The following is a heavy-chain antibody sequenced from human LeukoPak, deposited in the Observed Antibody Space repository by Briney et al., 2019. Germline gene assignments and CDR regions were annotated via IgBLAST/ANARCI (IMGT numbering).Heavy chain of an antibody. D-gene: IGHD1-26*01. CDR2: ISSNGGST. CDR1: GFTFSSYA. Sequence: GGSLRLSCSASGFTFSSYAMHWVRQAPGKGLEYVSAISSNGGSTYYGNSVKGRFTISRDNSKNTLYLQMSSLRAEDTAVYYCVKGMGGTLYYFDHWGQGTLVTVSS. CDR3: VKGMGGTLYYFDH. J-gene: IGHJ4*02. V-gene: IGHV3-64D*06.